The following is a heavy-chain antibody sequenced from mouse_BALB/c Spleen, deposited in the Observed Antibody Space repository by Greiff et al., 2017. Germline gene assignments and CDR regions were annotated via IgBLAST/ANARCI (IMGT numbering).Heavy chain of an antibody. CDR2: INSNGGST. CDR3: ARSYYYGSSLYYAMDY. V-gene: IGHV5-6-3*01. D-gene: IGHD1-1*01. CDR1: GFTFSSYG. J-gene: IGHJ4*01. Sequence: EVQLVESGGGLVQPGGSLKLSCAASGFTFSSYGMSWVRQTPDKRLELVATINSNGGSTYYPDSVKGRFTISRDNAKNTLYLQMSSLKSEDTAMYYCARSYYYGSSLYYAMDYWGQGTSVTVSS.